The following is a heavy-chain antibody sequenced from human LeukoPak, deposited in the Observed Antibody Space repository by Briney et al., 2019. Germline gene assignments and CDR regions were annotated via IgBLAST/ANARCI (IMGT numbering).Heavy chain of an antibody. V-gene: IGHV3-23*01. J-gene: IGHJ6*02. CDR3: ARERVTGTSYYYYYGMDV. CDR2: ISAGSSNT. CDR1: GFTFSNYA. Sequence: GGSLRLSCAASGFTFSNYAMSWVRQPPGKGLEWVSPISAGSSNTYYADSVKGRFTVSRDNSKNTLYLQMNSLRAEDTAVYYCARERVTGTSYYYYYGMDVWGQGTTVTVSS. D-gene: IGHD6-19*01.